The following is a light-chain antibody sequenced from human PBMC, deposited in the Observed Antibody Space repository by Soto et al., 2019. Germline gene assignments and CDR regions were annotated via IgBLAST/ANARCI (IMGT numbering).Light chain of an antibody. V-gene: IGKV3-20*01. J-gene: IGKJ4*01. CDR3: HQFASSCT. CDR1: QSVSGTY. CDR2: GAS. Sequence: EIVLTQSPGTLSLSPGERATLSCRASQSVSGTYLAWYQHRLGQAPRLLIYGASTRATGIPDRFSGSGSGKEFTLTINRLEPEDFAVYYCHQFASSCTFGGGTQVEI.